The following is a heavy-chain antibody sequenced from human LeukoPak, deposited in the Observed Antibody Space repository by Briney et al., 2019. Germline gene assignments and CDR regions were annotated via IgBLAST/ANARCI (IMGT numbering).Heavy chain of an antibody. V-gene: IGHV4-59*08. J-gene: IGHJ4*02. CDR2: IYHTGNS. CDR1: GGSVSSDY. CDR3: ARHPFSSPFDY. Sequence: SSETLSLTCTVSGGSVSSDYWSWIRQPPGKGLEWIGYIYHTGNSDYNPSLKSRATTSLDTSKNQFSLKLTSVTAADTAVYFCARHPFSSPFDYWGQGTLVTVSS. D-gene: IGHD2/OR15-2a*01.